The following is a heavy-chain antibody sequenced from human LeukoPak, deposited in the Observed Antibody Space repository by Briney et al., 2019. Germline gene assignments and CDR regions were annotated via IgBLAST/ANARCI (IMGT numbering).Heavy chain of an antibody. V-gene: IGHV1-18*01. CDR3: AYSSFSPNYFDY. CDR2: ISAYNGNT. J-gene: IGHJ4*02. CDR1: GGTFSSYA. D-gene: IGHD3-22*01. Sequence: ASVKVSCKASGGTFSSYAISWVRQAPGQGLEWMGWISAYNGNTNYAQKLQGRVTMTTDTSTSTAYKELRSLRSDDTAVYYCAYSSFSPNYFDYWGRGTLVTVSS.